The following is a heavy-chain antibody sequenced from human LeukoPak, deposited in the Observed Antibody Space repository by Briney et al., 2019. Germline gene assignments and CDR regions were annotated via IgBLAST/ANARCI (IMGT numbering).Heavy chain of an antibody. Sequence: GGSLRLSCAASGFTFSSYEMNWVRQAPEKGLEWVSFISPSGSTTYYADSVKGRFTISRDNARNSLYLQMNSLRAEDTAVDYCARDGPGYSFDYWGQGTLVTVSS. CDR3: ARDGPGYSFDY. CDR2: ISPSGSTT. D-gene: IGHD5-18*01. CDR1: GFTFSSYE. J-gene: IGHJ4*02. V-gene: IGHV3-48*03.